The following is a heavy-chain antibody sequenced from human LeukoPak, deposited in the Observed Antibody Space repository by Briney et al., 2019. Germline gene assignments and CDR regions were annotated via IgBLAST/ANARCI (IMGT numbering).Heavy chain of an antibody. J-gene: IGHJ6*02. V-gene: IGHV3-48*03. D-gene: IGHD2-21*02. CDR1: GFTFSNYE. CDR3: ARSHIVVVTATPHYGMDV. CDR2: ISSSCSTI. Sequence: GGSLRLSCAASGFTFSNYEMNWVRQAPGKGLEGVSFISSSCSTIYYPDSVNGRFTLSRDNAKNSLYLQINSLRAEETAVYYCARSHIVVVTATPHYGMDVWGQGTTVTVSS.